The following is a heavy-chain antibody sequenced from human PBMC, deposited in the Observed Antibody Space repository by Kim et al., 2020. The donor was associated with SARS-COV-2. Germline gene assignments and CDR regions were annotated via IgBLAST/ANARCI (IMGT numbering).Heavy chain of an antibody. CDR1: GYTFTSYD. J-gene: IGHJ6*03. D-gene: IGHD3-10*01. V-gene: IGHV1-8*01. CDR3: ARGLLVRGVFYYYYYMDV. Sequence: ASVKVSCKASGYTFTSYDINWVRQATGQGLEWMGWMNPNSGNTGYAQKFQGRVTMTRNTSISTAYMELSSLGSEDTAVYYCARGLLVRGVFYYYYYMDVWGKGTTVTVSS. CDR2: MNPNSGNT.